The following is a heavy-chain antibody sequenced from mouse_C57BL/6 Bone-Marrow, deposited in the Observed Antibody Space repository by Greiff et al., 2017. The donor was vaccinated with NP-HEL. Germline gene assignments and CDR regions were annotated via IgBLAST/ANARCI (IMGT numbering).Heavy chain of an antibody. V-gene: IGHV5-9-1*02. CDR3: TKIYDVLRGFAY. J-gene: IGHJ3*01. CDR2: ISSGGDYI. Sequence: EVKLVESGEGLVKPGGSLKLSCAASGFTFSSYAMSWVRQTPETRLEWVAYISSGGDYIYYADTVKGRFTISRDNARNTLYLQMSSLKSEDTAMYYCTKIYDVLRGFAYWGQGTLVTVSA. CDR1: GFTFSSYA. D-gene: IGHD2-3*01.